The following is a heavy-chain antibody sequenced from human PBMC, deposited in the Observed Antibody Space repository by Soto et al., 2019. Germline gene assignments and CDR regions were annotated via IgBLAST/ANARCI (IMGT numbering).Heavy chain of an antibody. J-gene: IGHJ4*02. V-gene: IGHV1-18*01. CDR1: GYTFTSYG. CDR3: AREITARTWYSSGWYEVGY. D-gene: IGHD6-19*01. CDR2: ISAYNGNT. Sequence: QVQLVQSGAEVKKPGASVKVSCKASGYTFTSYGISWVRQAPGQGLEWMGWISAYNGNTNYAQKLQGRVTMTTDTSTSTAYMELRSLRSDDTAVYYCAREITARTWYSSGWYEVGYWGQGTLVTVSS.